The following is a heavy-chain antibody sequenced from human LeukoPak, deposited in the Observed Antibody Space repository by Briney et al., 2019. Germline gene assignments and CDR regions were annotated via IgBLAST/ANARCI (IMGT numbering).Heavy chain of an antibody. D-gene: IGHD2-15*01. Sequence: GGSLRLSCAASGFTFSSYSMNWVRQAPGKGLEWVSSTSSSSSYIYYADSVKGRFTISRDNAKNSLYLQMNSLRAEDTAVYYCAKSGRVCSGGSCYQEYFDYWGQGTLATVSS. CDR1: GFTFSSYS. CDR3: AKSGRVCSGGSCYQEYFDY. V-gene: IGHV3-21*01. CDR2: TSSSSSYI. J-gene: IGHJ4*02.